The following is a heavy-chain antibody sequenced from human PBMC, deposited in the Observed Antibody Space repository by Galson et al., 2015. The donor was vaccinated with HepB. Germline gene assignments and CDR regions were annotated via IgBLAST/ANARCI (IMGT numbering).Heavy chain of an antibody. Sequence: SLRLSCAASGFTFRSYGMHWVRQAPGNGLEWVAVIWYDGSNKYYADSVKGRFTISRDNSKNTLYLQMNRLRAEDTAVYYCAKDGRNYYDSSGYFDYWGQGTLVTVSS. V-gene: IGHV3-33*06. J-gene: IGHJ4*02. D-gene: IGHD3-22*01. CDR2: IWYDGSNK. CDR1: GFTFRSYG. CDR3: AKDGRNYYDSSGYFDY.